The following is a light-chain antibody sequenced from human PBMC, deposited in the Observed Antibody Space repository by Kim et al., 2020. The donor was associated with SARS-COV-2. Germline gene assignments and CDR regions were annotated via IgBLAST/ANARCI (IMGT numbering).Light chain of an antibody. Sequence: SYELTQPPSVSVSPGQTASITCAGDKLGDKYAYWYQQKPGQSPVLVIYQDSKRPSGIPERFSGSNSGNTATLTISGTQARDEADYYCQAWDSSTAPYVFG. CDR3: QAWDSSTAPYV. CDR2: QDS. V-gene: IGLV3-1*01. J-gene: IGLJ1*01. CDR1: KLGDKY.